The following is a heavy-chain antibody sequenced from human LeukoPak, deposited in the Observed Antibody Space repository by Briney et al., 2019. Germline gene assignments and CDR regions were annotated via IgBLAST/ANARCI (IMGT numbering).Heavy chain of an antibody. CDR2: ISYDGSNK. V-gene: IGHV3-30*04. J-gene: IGHJ4*02. CDR3: ARDHPYYDILTGLDY. D-gene: IGHD3-9*01. CDR1: GFTFSSYA. Sequence: GGSLRLSCAASGFTFSSYAMHWVRQAPGKGLERVAVISYDGSNKYYADSVKGRFTISRDNSKNTLYLQMNSLRAEDTAVYYCARDHPYYDILTGLDYWGQGTLVTVSS.